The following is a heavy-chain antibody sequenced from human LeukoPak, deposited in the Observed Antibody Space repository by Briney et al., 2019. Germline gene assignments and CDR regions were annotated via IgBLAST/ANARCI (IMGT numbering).Heavy chain of an antibody. D-gene: IGHD7-27*01. CDR1: GFTFSSYS. CDR3: ATHLNWGWDY. CDR2: INPDGRDK. J-gene: IGHJ4*02. Sequence: GGSLRLSCAASGFTFSSYSMNWVRQAPGKGLEWVGNINPDGRDKYYVDSVKGRFTISRDTAKNSLYLQMNSLRVEDTAIYYCATHLNWGWDYWGQGTLVTVSS. V-gene: IGHV3-7*01.